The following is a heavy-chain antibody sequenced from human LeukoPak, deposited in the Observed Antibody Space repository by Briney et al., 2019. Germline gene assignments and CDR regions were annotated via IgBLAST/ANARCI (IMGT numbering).Heavy chain of an antibody. D-gene: IGHD4-17*01. CDR3: ARVTYVDDMLYQYFDY. CDR2: IFHSGNS. J-gene: IGHJ4*02. CDR1: SYSITSGSY. V-gene: IGHV4-38-2*01. Sequence: PSETLSLTCAVSSYSITSGSYWGWIRQSPGKGLEWVGSIFHSGNSYYNPSLKSRLTMSVDTSKNQFSLKLTSVTAADTALYYCARVTYVDDMLYQYFDYWGQGILVTVSS.